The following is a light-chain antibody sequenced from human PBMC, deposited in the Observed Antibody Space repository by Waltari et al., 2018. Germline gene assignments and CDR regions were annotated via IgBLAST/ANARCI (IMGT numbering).Light chain of an antibody. Sequence: EKVMTQSPATLSVSPGERATLSCRASQSISSSLAWYQQKPAQAPRLLIFGAYTRATGIPARFSGSGSGTEFTLTISSLQSEDFAVYYCQQYDNWPRTFGQGTKVEI. CDR1: QSISSS. CDR2: GAY. V-gene: IGKV3-15*01. CDR3: QQYDNWPRT. J-gene: IGKJ1*01.